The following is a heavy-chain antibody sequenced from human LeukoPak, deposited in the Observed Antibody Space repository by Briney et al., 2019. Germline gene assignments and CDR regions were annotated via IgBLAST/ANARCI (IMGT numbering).Heavy chain of an antibody. CDR2: INTNTGNP. V-gene: IGHV7-4-1*02. D-gene: IGHD1-26*01. CDR3: ARDGGSYAHNWFDP. CDR1: GYTFTSYA. Sequence: GASVKVSCKASGYTFTSYAMNWVRQAPGQGLEWMGWINTNTGNPTYAQGFTGRFVFSLDTSVSTAYLQISSLKAEDTAVYYCARDGGSYAHNWFDPWGQGTLVTVSS. J-gene: IGHJ5*02.